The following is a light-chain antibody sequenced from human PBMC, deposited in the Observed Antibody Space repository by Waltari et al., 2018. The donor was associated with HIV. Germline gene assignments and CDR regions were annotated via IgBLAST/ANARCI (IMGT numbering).Light chain of an antibody. CDR1: SSAVAGYNN. Sequence: QSALTQPRSVSWSPGQSVTLPCTGSSSAVAGYNNVSWYEQHPGKAPKLMIYDVSKRPSGVPDRFSGSKSGNTASLTISGLQAEDEADYYCCSYAGSYSYVFGTWTKVTVL. CDR2: DVS. CDR3: CSYAGSYSYV. J-gene: IGLJ1*01. V-gene: IGLV2-11*01.